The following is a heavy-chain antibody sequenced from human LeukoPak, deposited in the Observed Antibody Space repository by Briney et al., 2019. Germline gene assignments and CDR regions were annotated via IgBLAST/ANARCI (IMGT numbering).Heavy chain of an antibody. Sequence: KPSETLSLTCAVYGGSFSGYYWSWIRQSPGKGLEWIGEINHSGSTNYNPSLKSRVTISVDTSKNQFSLKLSSVTAADTAVYYCARGELGTTGTTETFDYWGQGTLVTVSS. J-gene: IGHJ4*02. V-gene: IGHV4-34*01. CDR3: ARGELGTTGTTETFDY. CDR2: INHSGST. D-gene: IGHD1-1*01. CDR1: GGSFSGYY.